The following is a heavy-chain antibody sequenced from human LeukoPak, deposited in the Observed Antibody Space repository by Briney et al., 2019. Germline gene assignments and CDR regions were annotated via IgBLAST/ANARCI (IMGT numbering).Heavy chain of an antibody. CDR1: GFTFSDYY. CDR3: ASDSSGYFGP. J-gene: IGHJ5*02. V-gene: IGHV3-11*01. Sequence: GGSLRLSCAASGFTFSDYYMDWIRQAPGRGLEWLSYISSTGSAMYYADSVKGRFTISRDNAKNSLYLQMNSLRAEDTAVYYCASDSSGYFGPWGQGTLVTVSS. D-gene: IGHD3-22*01. CDR2: ISSTGSAM.